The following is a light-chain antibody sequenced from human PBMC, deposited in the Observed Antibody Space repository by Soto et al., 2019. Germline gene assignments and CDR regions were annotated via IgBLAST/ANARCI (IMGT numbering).Light chain of an antibody. J-gene: IGLJ1*01. CDR2: DDN. CDR3: GSWDSSLSAYV. V-gene: IGLV1-51*01. CDR1: SSNIGGNS. Sequence: QSVLAQTPSVSAAPGQKVTISSAGSSSNIGGNSVSWYQQLPGTAPKLLIYDDNKRPSGIPDRFSGSKSGTSATLGITGFQTGDEADYYCGSWDSSLSAYVFGTGTKVTVL.